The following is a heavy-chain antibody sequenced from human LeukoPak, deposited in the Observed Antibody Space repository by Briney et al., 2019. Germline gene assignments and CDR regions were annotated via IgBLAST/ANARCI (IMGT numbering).Heavy chain of an antibody. V-gene: IGHV5-51*01. J-gene: IGHJ4*02. Sequence: GESLQISFKGSGYSFTSYWIGWVRPMRGKGLEWMGIIYPGDSDTRYSPSFQGQVTISADKSISTAYLQWSSLKASDTAMYYCARRAYCGGDCYIDYWGQGTLVTVSS. CDR3: ARRAYCGGDCYIDY. CDR2: IYPGDSDT. CDR1: GYSFTSYW. D-gene: IGHD2-21*02.